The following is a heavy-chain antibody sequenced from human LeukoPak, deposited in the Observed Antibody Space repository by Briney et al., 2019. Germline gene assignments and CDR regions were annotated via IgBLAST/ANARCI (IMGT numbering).Heavy chain of an antibody. CDR2: INKDGDAT. V-gene: IGHV3-43*02. CDR3: ATWAFYHGLDA. CDR1: GFTFGAYA. J-gene: IGHJ6*02. Sequence: GGSLRLSCTASGFTFGAYAMHWVRQVPGKGLEWVSFINKDGDATYYADSVNGRFTISRDNSKNSLYLQMNSLRSEDSALYYCATWAFYHGLDAWGRGSTVTVSS. D-gene: IGHD1-26*01.